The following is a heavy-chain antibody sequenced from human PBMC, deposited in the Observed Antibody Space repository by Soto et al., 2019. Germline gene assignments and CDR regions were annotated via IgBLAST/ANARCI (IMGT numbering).Heavy chain of an antibody. CDR1: GYTLTGYY. J-gene: IGHJ6*02. CDR3: AREAIRVVTAATYYYYGMDV. CDR2: INPNSGGT. V-gene: IGHV1-2*04. D-gene: IGHD2-2*01. Sequence: GXSVKVACKAAGYTLTGYYMHWVRQTPGQGLEWMGWINPNSGGTNYAQKFQGWVTMTRDTSISTAYMELSRLRSDDTAVYYCAREAIRVVTAATYYYYGMDVWGQRTTVTVSS.